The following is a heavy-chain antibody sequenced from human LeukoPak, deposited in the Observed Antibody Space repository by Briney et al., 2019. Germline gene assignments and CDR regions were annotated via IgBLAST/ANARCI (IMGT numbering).Heavy chain of an antibody. CDR3: ARDSRMNYYAS. J-gene: IGHJ5*02. Sequence: TGGSLRLSCTASGFTFNDYWKTWVRQTPCKGLEWLANINEDGSAKNYVDSVKGRFTISRDNAVNSLYLQMNSLRAEDTAMYYCARDSRMNYYASWGRGTLVTVSS. CDR2: INEDGSAK. D-gene: IGHD3-3*01. V-gene: IGHV3-7*01. CDR1: GFTFNDYW.